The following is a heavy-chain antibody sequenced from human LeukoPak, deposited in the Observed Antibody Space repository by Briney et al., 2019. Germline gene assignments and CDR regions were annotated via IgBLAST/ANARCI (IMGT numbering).Heavy chain of an antibody. Sequence: SETLSLTCTVSGGSTSSSGYYWGWIRQPPGKGLEWIGTIYYSGSTQYNPSLKSRVTISVDTSKNQFSLKLSSVTAADTAVYYCARHGRDIVVVPSPTHFDYWGQGTLVTVSS. CDR2: IYYSGST. D-gene: IGHD2-2*01. CDR3: ARHGRDIVVVPSPTHFDY. CDR1: GGSTSSSGYY. V-gene: IGHV4-39*01. J-gene: IGHJ4*02.